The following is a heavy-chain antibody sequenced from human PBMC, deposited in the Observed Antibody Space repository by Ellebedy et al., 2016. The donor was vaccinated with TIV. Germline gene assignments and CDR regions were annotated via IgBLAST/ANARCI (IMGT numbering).Heavy chain of an antibody. CDR1: GFTVSSNY. Sequence: GESLKISXAASGFTVSSNYMSWVRQAPGKGLEWVSVIYSGGSTYYADSVKGRFTISRDNSKNTLYLQMNSLRAEDTAVYYCARDNLGSSWYHWFDPWGQGTLVTVSS. D-gene: IGHD6-13*01. CDR3: ARDNLGSSWYHWFDP. J-gene: IGHJ5*02. CDR2: IYSGGST. V-gene: IGHV3-66*01.